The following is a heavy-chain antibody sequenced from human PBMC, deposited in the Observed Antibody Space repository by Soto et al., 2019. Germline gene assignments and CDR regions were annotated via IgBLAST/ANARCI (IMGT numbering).Heavy chain of an antibody. CDR1: GYSFTSYW. J-gene: IGHJ3*02. CDR2: IYPGDSDT. CDR3: ARPPYYYDSSGYYGDAFDI. D-gene: IGHD3-22*01. V-gene: IGHV5-51*01. Sequence: PGESLKISCKGSGYSFTSYWIGWVRQMPGKGLDWMGIIYPGDSDTRYSPSFQGQVTISADKSISTAYLQWSSLKASDTAMYYCARPPYYYDSSGYYGDAFDIWGQGTMVTVSS.